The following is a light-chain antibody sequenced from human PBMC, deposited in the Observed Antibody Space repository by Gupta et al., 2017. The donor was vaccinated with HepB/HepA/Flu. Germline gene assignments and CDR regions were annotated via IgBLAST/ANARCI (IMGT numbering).Light chain of an antibody. J-gene: IGKJ2*01. CDR2: GAS. Sequence: EIVLTQSPGTLSLSPGERATLSCRASQNVKSNYLAWYQQKRGQAPRLLIYGASNRATGVPARFSGSGSGTDFSLTISRLEPEDFAVYCCQQDDMSHTFGQGTKMVIK. V-gene: IGKV3-20*01. CDR3: QQDDMSHT. CDR1: QNVKSNY.